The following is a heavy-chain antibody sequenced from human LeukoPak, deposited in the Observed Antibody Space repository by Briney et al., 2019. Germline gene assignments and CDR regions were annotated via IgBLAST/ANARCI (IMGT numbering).Heavy chain of an antibody. Sequence: GGSLRLSCAASGFTFSSYGMHWVRQAPGKGLEWVAVISYDGTNKYYADSVKGRFTISRDNSKNTLYVQMNSLRAEDTAVYYCAKSPDSDWLLPDYWGQGNLVTVSS. CDR1: GFTFSSYG. D-gene: IGHD3-9*01. CDR2: ISYDGTNK. V-gene: IGHV3-30*18. CDR3: AKSPDSDWLLPDY. J-gene: IGHJ4*02.